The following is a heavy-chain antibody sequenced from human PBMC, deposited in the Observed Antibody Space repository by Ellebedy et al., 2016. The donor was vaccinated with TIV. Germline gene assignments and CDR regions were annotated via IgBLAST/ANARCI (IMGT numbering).Heavy chain of an antibody. V-gene: IGHV3-13*01. J-gene: IGHJ6*02. CDR1: GFTFSSYD. CDR3: AREGGGSMVRGVIGMFNGMDV. CDR2: IGTAGDT. Sequence: GGSLRLSXAASGFTFSSYDMHWVRQATGKGLEWVSAIGTAGDTYYPGSVKGRFTISRENAKNSLYLQMNSLRAGDTAVYYCAREGGGSMVRGVIGMFNGMDVWGQGTTVTVSS. D-gene: IGHD3-10*01.